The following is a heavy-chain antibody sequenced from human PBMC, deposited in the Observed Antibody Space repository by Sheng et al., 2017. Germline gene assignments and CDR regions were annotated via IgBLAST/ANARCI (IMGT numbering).Heavy chain of an antibody. D-gene: IGHD5-18*01. J-gene: IGHJ4*02. CDR1: GGSFSGYY. CDR3: ASTKGYSYGGRRGYFDY. Sequence: QVQLQQWGAGLLKPSETLSLTCAVYGGSFSGYYWSWIRQPPGKGLEWIGEINHSGSTNYNPSLKSRVTISVDTSKNQFSLKLSSVTAADTAVYYCASTKGYSYGGRRGYFDYWGQGTLVTVSS. CDR2: INHSGST. V-gene: IGHV4-34*01.